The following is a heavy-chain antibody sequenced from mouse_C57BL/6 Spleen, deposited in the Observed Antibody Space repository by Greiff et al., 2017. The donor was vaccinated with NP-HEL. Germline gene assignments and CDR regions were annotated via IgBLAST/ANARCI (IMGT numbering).Heavy chain of an antibody. J-gene: IGHJ4*01. V-gene: IGHV1-4*01. D-gene: IGHD2-9*01. CDR2: ITPSSGYT. Sequence: QVQLQQSGAELARPGASVKMSCKASGYTFTSYTMHWVKQRPGQGLEWIGYITPSSGYTKYTQKFKDKATLTADKSSRTAYMQLSSLTTEDSAVYYCARAYYGYDVSAMDYWGQGTSVTVSS. CDR3: ARAYYGYDVSAMDY. CDR1: GYTFTSYT.